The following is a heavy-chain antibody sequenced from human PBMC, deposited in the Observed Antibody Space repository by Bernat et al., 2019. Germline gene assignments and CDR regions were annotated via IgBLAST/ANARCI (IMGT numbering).Heavy chain of an antibody. CDR2: VDPEDGET. V-gene: IGHV1-69-2*01. D-gene: IGHD2-2*01. CDR3: ATLGYCRRTSCYESFDY. J-gene: IGHJ4*02. Sequence: EVQLVQSGAEVKKPGATVKISCKVSGYTFTDYYMHWVQQAPGKGLEWMGLVDPEDGETIYTEKFQGRVTITAETSTDTAYMEMSSLRSEDTAVYYCATLGYCRRTSCYESFDYWGQGTLVTVSA. CDR1: GYTFTDYY.